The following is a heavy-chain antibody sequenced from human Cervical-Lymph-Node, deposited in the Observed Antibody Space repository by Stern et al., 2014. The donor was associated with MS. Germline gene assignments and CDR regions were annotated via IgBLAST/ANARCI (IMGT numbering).Heavy chain of an antibody. J-gene: IGHJ1*01. Sequence: VQLVESGPEVKKPGSSVKVSCKASGGTFSNYAISWVRQAPGQGLEWMGGIIIIFDTANYAQKFQGRVTISADESTSTAYMELSSLRSEDTAVYYCARASERSGYYPDYFQYWGQGTPVTVSS. CDR3: ARASERSGYYPDYFQY. V-gene: IGHV1-69*01. CDR2: IIIIFDTA. D-gene: IGHD3-22*01. CDR1: GGTFSNYA.